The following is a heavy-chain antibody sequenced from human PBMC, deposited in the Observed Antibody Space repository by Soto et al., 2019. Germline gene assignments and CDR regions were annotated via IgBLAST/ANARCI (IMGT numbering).Heavy chain of an antibody. CDR1: GFTFSSYA. D-gene: IGHD3-22*01. Sequence: PGGSLRHSCSASGFTFSSYAMHWVRQAPGKGLEYVSSISTNGGSTHYADSVKGRFTISRDNSKNTQYLQMSSLRADDTAVYYCVKGEYYYDSSGYYPFDYCCQGTLVTVSS. J-gene: IGHJ4*02. CDR3: VKGEYYYDSSGYYPFDY. V-gene: IGHV3-64D*06. CDR2: ISTNGGST.